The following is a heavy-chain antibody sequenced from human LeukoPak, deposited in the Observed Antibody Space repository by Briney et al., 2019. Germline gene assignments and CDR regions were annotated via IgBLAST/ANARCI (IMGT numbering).Heavy chain of an antibody. CDR3: ARDRFIDGYNLAYYDGMDV. D-gene: IGHD5-24*01. CDR1: GGSISSYY. Sequence: SETLSLTCTVSGGSISSYYWSWIRQPPGKGLEWIGYIYYSGSTNYNPSLKSRVTISVDTSKNQFSLKLSSVTAADTAVYYCARDRFIDGYNLAYYDGMDVWGQGTTVTVSS. J-gene: IGHJ6*02. CDR2: IYYSGST. V-gene: IGHV4-59*01.